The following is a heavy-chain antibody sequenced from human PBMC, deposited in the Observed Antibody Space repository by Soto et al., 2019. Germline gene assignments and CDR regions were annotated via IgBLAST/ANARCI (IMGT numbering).Heavy chain of an antibody. CDR1: GYTFTSYY. V-gene: IGHV1-46*01. CDR3: AVGGNYLSMDV. CDR2: INPDGGGT. Sequence: QVQLVQSGAEVKKPGASVKVSCKASGYTFTSYYMHWVRLAPGQGLEWRGIINPDGGGTSYAQQFQGRVIMTRDTSTSPVYMEMSSLRSEDTAVYYCAVGGNYLSMDVWGQGTTVTVSS. D-gene: IGHD4-4*01. J-gene: IGHJ6*02.